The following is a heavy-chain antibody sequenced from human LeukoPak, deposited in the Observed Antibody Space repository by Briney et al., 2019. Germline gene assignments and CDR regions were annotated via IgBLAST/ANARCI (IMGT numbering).Heavy chain of an antibody. D-gene: IGHD1-26*01. CDR2: ILYDGSIQ. CDR3: ARGAILGAFNLMDY. CDR1: GFSFSNCA. V-gene: IGHV3-30*04. Sequence: GWSLRLSCAASGFSFSNCAMHWVRQAPGKGLDWVAVILYDGSIQNTADSVRGRFIISRDNSKNTVFLQMSSLTTDDTAVYYCARGAILGAFNLMDYWGRGTLVTVSS. J-gene: IGHJ4*02.